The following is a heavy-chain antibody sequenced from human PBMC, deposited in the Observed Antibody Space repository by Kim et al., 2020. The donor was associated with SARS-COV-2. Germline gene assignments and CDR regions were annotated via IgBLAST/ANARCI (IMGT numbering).Heavy chain of an antibody. Sequence: GGSLRLSCAASGFTLSSYAMHWVRQAPGKGLEWVAVISYDGSNKYYADSVKGRFTISRDNSKNTLYLQMNSLRAEDTAVYYCARGGYYDSSGYFEDWGQGTLVTVSS. V-gene: IGHV3-30-3*01. J-gene: IGHJ4*02. D-gene: IGHD3-22*01. CDR1: GFTLSSYA. CDR3: ARGGYYDSSGYFED. CDR2: ISYDGSNK.